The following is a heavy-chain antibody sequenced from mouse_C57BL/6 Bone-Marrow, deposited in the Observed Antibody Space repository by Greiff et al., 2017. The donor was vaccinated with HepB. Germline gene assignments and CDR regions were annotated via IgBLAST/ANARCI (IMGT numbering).Heavy chain of an antibody. CDR1: GFTFSDAW. V-gene: IGHV6-6*01. CDR3: TRAIYYYGSSPWYFDV. D-gene: IGHD1-1*01. Sequence: EVKLMESGGGLVQPGGSMKLSCAASGFTFSDAWMDWVRQSPEKGLEWVAEIRNKANNHATYYAESVKGRFTISRDDSKSSVYLQMNSLRAEDTGIYYCTRAIYYYGSSPWYFDVWGTGTTVTVSS. CDR2: IRNKANNHAT. J-gene: IGHJ1*03.